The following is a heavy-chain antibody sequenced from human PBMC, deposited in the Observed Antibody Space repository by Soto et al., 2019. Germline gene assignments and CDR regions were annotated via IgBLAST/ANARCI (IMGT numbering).Heavy chain of an antibody. V-gene: IGHV1-46*01. J-gene: IGHJ4*02. Sequence: ASVKVSCKTSGYIFTSYYIHWVRQAPGQGLEWMGIVNPSGGTTTYAQKFQGRVTMTRDTSTSTVYMELSSLRSEDTAVYYCARGPATAPDAYWGLGTLVTVSS. CDR3: ARGPATAPDAY. CDR1: GYIFTSYY. CDR2: VNPSGGTT. D-gene: IGHD2-2*01.